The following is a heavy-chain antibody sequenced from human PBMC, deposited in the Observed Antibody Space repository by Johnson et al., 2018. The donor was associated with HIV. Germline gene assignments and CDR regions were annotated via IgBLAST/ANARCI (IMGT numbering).Heavy chain of an antibody. Sequence: QVQLVESGGGVVQPGKSLRLSCAASGFPFRAYAMHWVRQAPGKGLEWAAATSNDEGDKFYADSVKGRFTISRDNSKNTLHLEMNSLRVEDTAVYYCARGGRAHYGGNFGAFDIWGQGTMVTVSS. CDR2: TSNDEGDK. J-gene: IGHJ3*02. CDR1: GFPFRAYA. V-gene: IGHV3-30*04. D-gene: IGHD4-23*01. CDR3: ARGGRAHYGGNFGAFDI.